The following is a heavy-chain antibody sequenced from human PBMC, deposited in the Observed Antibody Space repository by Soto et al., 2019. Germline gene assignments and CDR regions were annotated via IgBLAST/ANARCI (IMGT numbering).Heavy chain of an antibody. D-gene: IGHD6-19*01. Sequence: QPGGSLRLSCAGSGFTFSSYAVSWVRQAPGKGLEWVSVFYGSVGHTYYTNSVKGRFTISNDNSKNTLFLQMNSLKAEDTAVYFCAKPLQYDSGWPLHYWGQGTLVTVSS. V-gene: IGHV3-23*01. CDR2: FYGSVGHT. CDR3: AKPLQYDSGWPLHY. J-gene: IGHJ4*02. CDR1: GFTFSSYA.